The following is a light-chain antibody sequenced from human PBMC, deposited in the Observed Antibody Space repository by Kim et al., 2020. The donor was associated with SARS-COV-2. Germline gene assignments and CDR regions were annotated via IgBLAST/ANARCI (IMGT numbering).Light chain of an antibody. V-gene: IGLV3-1*01. CDR3: QACDSRTVI. Sequence: ELPQPPSVSVSPEQSATLTCSGDDLGNTYVCWYQQKPGQSPLLVIYQDNKRPSGIPERFSGSNSGNTATLTISAAQAMEEADYYCQACDSRTVIFGGGTQRTV. J-gene: IGLJ2*01. CDR2: QDN. CDR1: DLGNTY.